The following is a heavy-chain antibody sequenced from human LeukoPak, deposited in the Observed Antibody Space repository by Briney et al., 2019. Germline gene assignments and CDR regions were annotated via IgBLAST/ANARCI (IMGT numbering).Heavy chain of an antibody. V-gene: IGHV1-69*13. Sequence: SVKVSCRASGGTFSSYAISWVRQAPGQGLEWMGGIIPIFGTTNYAQKFQGRVTITADESTSTAYMELSSLRSEDTAVYYCARDRRWELLRASAFDIWGQGTMVTVSS. CDR3: ARDRRWELLRASAFDI. CDR1: GGTFSSYA. J-gene: IGHJ3*02. CDR2: IIPIFGTT. D-gene: IGHD1-26*01.